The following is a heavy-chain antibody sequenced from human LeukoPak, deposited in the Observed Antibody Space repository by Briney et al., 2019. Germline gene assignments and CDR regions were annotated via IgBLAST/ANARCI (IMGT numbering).Heavy chain of an antibody. CDR1: GGTFSSYA. CDR2: IIPIFGTA. D-gene: IGHD6-13*01. CDR3: ARESYPGYSSSWGFDY. V-gene: IGHV1-69*05. J-gene: IGHJ4*02. Sequence: SVKVSCKASGGTFSSYAVSWVRQAPGQGLEWMGRIIPIFGTANYAQKFQGRVTITTDESTSTAYMELSSLRSEDTAVYYCARESYPGYSSSWGFDYWGQGTLVTVSS.